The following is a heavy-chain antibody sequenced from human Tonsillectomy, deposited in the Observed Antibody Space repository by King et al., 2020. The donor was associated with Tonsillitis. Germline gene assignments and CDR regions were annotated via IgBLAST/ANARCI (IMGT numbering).Heavy chain of an antibody. CDR2: ISSSSSYT. CDR1: GFTFRDFY. V-gene: IGHV3-11*06. CDR3: ARPLFADQWLVPFDS. J-gene: IGHJ4*02. D-gene: IGHD6-19*01. Sequence: VQLVESGGGLVQPGGSLRLSCAASGFTFRDFYMTWIRQAPGKGLEWVSYISSSSSYTNYADSVKGRFTISRDNAKNSLYLQMNSLRAEDTAIYYCARPLFADQWLVPFDSWGQGTLVTVSS.